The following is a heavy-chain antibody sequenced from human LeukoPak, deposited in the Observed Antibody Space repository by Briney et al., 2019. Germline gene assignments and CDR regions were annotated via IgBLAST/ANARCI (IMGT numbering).Heavy chain of an antibody. V-gene: IGHV3-30*03. J-gene: IGHJ6*02. Sequence: PGGSLRLSCAASGFTFSSYSMNWVRQAPGKGLEWVAVISYDGSNKYYADSVKGRFTISRDNSKNTLYLQMNSLRAEDTAVYYCARGWVGMDVWGQGTTVTVSS. CDR3: ARGWVGMDV. D-gene: IGHD3-16*01. CDR1: GFTFSSYS. CDR2: ISYDGSNK.